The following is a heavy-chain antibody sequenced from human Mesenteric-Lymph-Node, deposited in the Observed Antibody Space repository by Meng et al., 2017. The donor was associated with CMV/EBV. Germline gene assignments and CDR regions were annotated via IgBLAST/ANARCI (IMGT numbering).Heavy chain of an antibody. J-gene: IGHJ6*02. V-gene: IGHV3-7*01. CDR2: MNQDGSEK. Sequence: GESLKISCAASGFTFMSSWMTWVRQTPGTGLEWVAKMNQDGSEKYYVDSVRGRFTISRDNAKTSMYLEMSSLRAEDAGVYYCARVHCSSPSCYDYGMDVWGQGTTVTVSS. CDR3: ARVHCSSPSCYDYGMDV. D-gene: IGHD2-2*01. CDR1: GFTFMSSW.